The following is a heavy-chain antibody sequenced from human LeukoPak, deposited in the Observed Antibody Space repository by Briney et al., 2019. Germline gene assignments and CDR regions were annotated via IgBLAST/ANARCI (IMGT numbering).Heavy chain of an antibody. Sequence: PSETLSLTCAVYGGSFSGYYWSWVRQPPGKGLEWIGEINHSGSTNYNPSLKSRVTISVDTSKSQFSLKLSSVTAADTAVYYCASGYSYGSGYWGQGTLVTVSS. V-gene: IGHV4-34*01. CDR1: GGSFSGYY. D-gene: IGHD5-18*01. J-gene: IGHJ4*02. CDR3: ASGYSYGSGY. CDR2: INHSGST.